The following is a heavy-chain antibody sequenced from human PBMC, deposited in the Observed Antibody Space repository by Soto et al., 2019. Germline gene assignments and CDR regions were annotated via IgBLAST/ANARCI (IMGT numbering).Heavy chain of an antibody. V-gene: IGHV2-5*02. Sequence: QITLKESGPTLVKPTQTLTLTCSFSGFSLTTSGVGVVWIRQSPGNALEFLALIYLDDDKRYSPFLKSRLTITKDTSKNQVVLTMTNMDHVETGTYYRAHGRGGYNWNGGDFDYWGQGTLVTVSS. CDR3: AHGRGGYNWNGGDFDY. J-gene: IGHJ4*02. CDR1: GFSLTTSGVG. CDR2: IYLDDDK. D-gene: IGHD1-1*01.